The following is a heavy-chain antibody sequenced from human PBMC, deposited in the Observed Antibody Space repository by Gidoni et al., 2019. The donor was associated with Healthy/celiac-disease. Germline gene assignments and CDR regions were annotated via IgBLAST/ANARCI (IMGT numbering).Heavy chain of an antibody. CDR1: GYTFTSYA. D-gene: IGHD6-19*01. CDR3: ARPHPPSSSGWYPELYFDY. CDR2: INTNTGNP. Sequence: QVQLVQSGSELKKPGASVKVSCQASGYTFTSYAMNWVRQAPGQGLEWMGWINTNTGNPTYAQGFTGRFVFSLDTSVSTAYLQISSLKAEDTAVYYCARPHPPSSSGWYPELYFDYWGQGTLVTVSS. V-gene: IGHV7-4-1*02. J-gene: IGHJ4*02.